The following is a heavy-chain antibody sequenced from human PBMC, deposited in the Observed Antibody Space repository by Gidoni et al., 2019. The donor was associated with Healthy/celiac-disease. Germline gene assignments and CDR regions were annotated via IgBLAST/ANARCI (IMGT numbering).Heavy chain of an antibody. Sequence: EVQLVESGGGLVQPGGSLRLSCAASGFTFSSYWMSWVRQAPGKGLEWVANIKQDGSEKYYVDSVKGRFTISRDNAKNSLYLQMNSLRAEDTAVYYCARIGYCSSTSCYRWFDPWGQGTLVTVSS. CDR1: GFTFSSYW. D-gene: IGHD2-2*01. CDR3: ARIGYCSSTSCYRWFDP. V-gene: IGHV3-7*01. CDR2: IKQDGSEK. J-gene: IGHJ5*02.